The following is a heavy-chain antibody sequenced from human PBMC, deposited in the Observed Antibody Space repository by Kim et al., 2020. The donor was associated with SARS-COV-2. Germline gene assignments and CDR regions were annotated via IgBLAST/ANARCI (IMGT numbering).Heavy chain of an antibody. CDR2: ISAYNGNT. J-gene: IGHJ5*02. D-gene: IGHD2-15*01. V-gene: IGHV1-18*01. CDR3: AREGGYCSGGSCRNWFDP. CDR1: GYTFTSYG. Sequence: ASVKVSCKASGYTFTSYGISWVRQAPGQGLEWMGWISAYNGNTNYAQKLQGRVTMTTDTSTSTAYMELRSLRSDDTAVYYCAREGGYCSGGSCRNWFDPWGQGTLVTVSS.